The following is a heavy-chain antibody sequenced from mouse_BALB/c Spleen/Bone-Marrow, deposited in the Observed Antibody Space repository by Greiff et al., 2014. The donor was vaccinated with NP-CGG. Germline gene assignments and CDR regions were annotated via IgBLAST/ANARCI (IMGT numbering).Heavy chain of an antibody. CDR2: INPSTGYT. Sequence: QVHLQQSGAELAKPGASVKVSCKASGYTFTSYWMHWVKQRPGQGLEWIGYINPSTGYTEYNQKFKDKATLTADKSPSTAYMQLSSLTSEDSAVYYCARGNYEAMDYWGQGTSVTVSS. CDR1: GYTFTSYW. J-gene: IGHJ4*01. CDR3: ARGNYEAMDY. V-gene: IGHV1-7*01. D-gene: IGHD2-1*01.